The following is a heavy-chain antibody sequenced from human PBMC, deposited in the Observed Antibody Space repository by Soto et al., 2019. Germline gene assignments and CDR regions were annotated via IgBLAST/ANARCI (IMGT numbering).Heavy chain of an antibody. Sequence: GGSLRLSCRVSGFTFNNSGMHWVRQAPGKGLEWMAVISYDGSDKYYADFVKGRVIISRDNSKNTLNLEMNSLRAEDTATYYCVKDRVPGAYGHYYGMDVWGQGTTVTVS. CDR2: ISYDGSDK. V-gene: IGHV3-30*18. D-gene: IGHD5-12*01. CDR1: GFTFNNSG. J-gene: IGHJ6*02. CDR3: VKDRVPGAYGHYYGMDV.